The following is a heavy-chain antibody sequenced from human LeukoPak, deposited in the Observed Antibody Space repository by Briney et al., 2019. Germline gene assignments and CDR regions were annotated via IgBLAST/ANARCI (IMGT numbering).Heavy chain of an antibody. J-gene: IGHJ4*02. CDR3: AKESRTDVYSSSWYQKIRRPATFDY. Sequence: GGSLRLSCAASGFILSNYGMHWVRQAPGKGLEWVAVISYDGSKRYYADSVKGRFTISRDNSKNTLYLQLSSLRAEDTAVYYCAKESRTDVYSSSWYQKIRRPATFDYWGPGTLVTVSS. CDR2: ISYDGSKR. D-gene: IGHD6-13*01. V-gene: IGHV3-30*18. CDR1: GFILSNYG.